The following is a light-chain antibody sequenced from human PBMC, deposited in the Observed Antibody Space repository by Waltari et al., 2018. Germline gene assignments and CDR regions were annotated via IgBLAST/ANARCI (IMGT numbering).Light chain of an antibody. CDR3: QVWDSSFDRVV. V-gene: IGLV3-21*02. CDR2: DDP. Sequence: SYVLTQSPSVSVAPGQTPRIRCGAHNIGTKNSHWYQQRPGQAPVLVVYDDPDRPSGIPERSAGSNSGNTATLTISRVEAGDEADYYCQVWDSSFDRVVFGGGTKLTVL. J-gene: IGLJ2*01. CDR1: NIGTKN.